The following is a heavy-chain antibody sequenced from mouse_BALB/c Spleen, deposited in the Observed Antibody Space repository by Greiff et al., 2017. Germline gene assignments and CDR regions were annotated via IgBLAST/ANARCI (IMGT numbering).Heavy chain of an antibody. Sequence: QVQLKQSGPGLVQPSQSLSITCTVSGFSLTSYGVHWVRQSPGKGLEWLGVIWSGGSTDYNAAFISRLSISKDNSKSQVFFKMNSLQANDTAIYYCARNWGITGFAWFAYWGQGTLVTVSA. D-gene: IGHD4-1*01. CDR2: IWSGGST. CDR3: ARNWGITGFAWFAY. V-gene: IGHV2-2*02. CDR1: GFSLTSYG. J-gene: IGHJ3*01.